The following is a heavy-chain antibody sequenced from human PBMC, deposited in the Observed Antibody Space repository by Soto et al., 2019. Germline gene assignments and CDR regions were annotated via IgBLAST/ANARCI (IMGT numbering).Heavy chain of an antibody. CDR2: IYSGGST. CDR1: GFTVSSNY. Sequence: GGSLRLSCAASGFTVSSNYMSWVRQAPGKGLEWVSVIYSGGSTYYADSVKGRFTISRDNSKNTLYLQMNSLRAEDTAVYYCARDSHDLDSSGSLTYYGMDVWGQGTTVTVSS. D-gene: IGHD3-22*01. V-gene: IGHV3-53*01. CDR3: ARDSHDLDSSGSLTYYGMDV. J-gene: IGHJ6*02.